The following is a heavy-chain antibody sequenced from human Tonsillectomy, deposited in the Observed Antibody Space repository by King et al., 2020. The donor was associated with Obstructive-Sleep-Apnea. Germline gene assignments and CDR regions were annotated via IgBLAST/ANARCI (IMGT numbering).Heavy chain of an antibody. CDR2: IHTSGST. Sequence: VQLQESGPGLVKPSETLSLTCTVSGGSISSYYWSWIRQPAGKGMEWIGRIHTSGSTNYNPSLKSRVTMSVDTSKKQFSLKLSSVTAADTAVYYCASWKVRGVIQEYWGQGTLVTVSS. CDR3: ASWKVRGVIQEY. V-gene: IGHV4-4*07. CDR1: GGSISSYY. J-gene: IGHJ4*02. D-gene: IGHD3-10*01.